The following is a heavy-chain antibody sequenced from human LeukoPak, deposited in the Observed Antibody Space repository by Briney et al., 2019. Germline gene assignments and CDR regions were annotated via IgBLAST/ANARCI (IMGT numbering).Heavy chain of an antibody. V-gene: IGHV1-2*06. CDR2: INPNSGGT. CDR3: ARLIAVAGTGMDYFDY. CDR1: GYTFTGYY. D-gene: IGHD6-19*01. Sequence: ASVKVSCKASGYTFTGYYLHWVRQAHGQGLEWMGRINPNSGGTNYEQKFQGRVTMTRDTYINRAFMELRRLRCDDTAVYYCARLIAVAGTGMDYFDYWGQGTLVTVSS. J-gene: IGHJ4*02.